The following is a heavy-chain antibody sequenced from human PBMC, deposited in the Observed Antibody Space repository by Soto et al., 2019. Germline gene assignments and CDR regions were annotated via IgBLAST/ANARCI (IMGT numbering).Heavy chain of an antibody. CDR2: ISGSGGST. J-gene: IGHJ4*02. D-gene: IGHD2-15*01. Sequence: PGGSLRLSCAASGFTFSSYGMSWVRQSPGKGLEWVSAISGSGGSTYYADSVKCRFTISRDNSKNTLFLQMGSLRPEDTAIYYCVKQAHGLDGVAFDYWGQGTQVTVSS. V-gene: IGHV3-23*01. CDR3: VKQAHGLDGVAFDY. CDR1: GFTFSSYG.